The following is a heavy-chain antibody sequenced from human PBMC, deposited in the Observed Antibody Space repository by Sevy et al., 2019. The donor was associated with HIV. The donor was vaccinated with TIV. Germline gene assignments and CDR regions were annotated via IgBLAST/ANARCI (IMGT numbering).Heavy chain of an antibody. CDR2: TYYRSKWYN. CDR1: GDSVSSNSAA. D-gene: IGHD5-12*01. V-gene: IGHV6-1*01. Sequence: SQTLSLTCAISGDSVSSNSAAWNWIRQSPSRGLEWLGRTYYRSKWYNDYAVFVKSRITINTDTSKNQFSLQLNSVTPEDTAVYFCARGSVGVANINYYYHGMDVWGQGTTVTVSS. J-gene: IGHJ6*02. CDR3: ARGSVGVANINYYYHGMDV.